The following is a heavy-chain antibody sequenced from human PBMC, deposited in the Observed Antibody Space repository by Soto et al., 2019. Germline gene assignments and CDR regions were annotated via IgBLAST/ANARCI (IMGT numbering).Heavy chain of an antibody. D-gene: IGHD2-2*01. V-gene: IGHV4-34*01. J-gene: IGHJ6*02. CDR2: INHSGST. CDR3: AGVPAAMYDYYYGMDV. CDR1: GGSFSGYY. Sequence: QVQLQQWGAGLLKPSETLSLTCAVYGGSFSGYYWSWIRQPPGKGLEWIGEINHSGSTNYNPSLKSRVTISVDTSKNQFSLKLSSVTAADTAVYYCAGVPAAMYDYYYGMDVWVQGTTVTVSS.